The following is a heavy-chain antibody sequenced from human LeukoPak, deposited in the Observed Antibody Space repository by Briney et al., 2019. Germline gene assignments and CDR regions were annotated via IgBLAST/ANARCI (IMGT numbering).Heavy chain of an antibody. J-gene: IGHJ1*01. D-gene: IGHD3-22*01. Sequence: PWGSLRLSCAASGFTFSSYAMSWVRQAPGKGLEWVSAISGSGISTYYADSVKGRFTTSRDNSKSTLYLQIRSLRVEDTAVYYCAKRPSGSSGCKYFQDWGQGTLVTVSS. CDR2: ISGSGIST. CDR3: AKRPSGSSGCKYFQD. CDR1: GFTFSSYA. V-gene: IGHV3-23*01.